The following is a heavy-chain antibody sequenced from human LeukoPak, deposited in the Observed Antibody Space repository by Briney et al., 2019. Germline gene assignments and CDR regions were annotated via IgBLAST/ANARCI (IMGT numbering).Heavy chain of an antibody. D-gene: IGHD3-9*01. J-gene: IGHJ5*02. CDR3: AREEVDILTGYNWFDP. CDR1: GGTFSSYA. V-gene: IGHV1-69*13. CDR2: IIPIFGTA. Sequence: EASVEVSCKASGGTFSSYAISWVRQAPGQGLEWMGGIIPIFGTANYAQKFQGRVTITADESTSTAYMELSSLRSEDTAVYYCAREEVDILTGYNWFDPWGQGTLVTVSS.